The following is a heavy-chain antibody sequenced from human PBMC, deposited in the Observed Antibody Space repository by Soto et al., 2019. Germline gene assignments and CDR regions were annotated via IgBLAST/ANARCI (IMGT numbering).Heavy chain of an antibody. Sequence: EVHPVESGGGLVQPGGSLRLSCAVSGLTLSRYWMGWVLQAPGKGLEWVANINQDGSDKNYLDSVKGRFTVSRDNAKNSLYLQMNGLRVEDTAVYFCARGHYGMEDWGQGTTVTASS. CDR2: INQDGSDK. J-gene: IGHJ6*02. V-gene: IGHV3-7*05. CDR3: ARGHYGMED. CDR1: GLTLSRYW.